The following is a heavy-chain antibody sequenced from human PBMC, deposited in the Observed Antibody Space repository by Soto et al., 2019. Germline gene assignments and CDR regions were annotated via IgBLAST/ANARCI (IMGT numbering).Heavy chain of an antibody. Sequence: GGSLRLSCSASGFTFGSYAMHWFRQAPGKGLEYVSGVRGNGDPPFYADSVKGRFTISRDNSKNTLYLQMSSLSADDTAVYYCVKSRGGNNFDFFDWGQGALVTVSS. CDR3: VKSRGGNNFDFFD. J-gene: IGHJ4*02. V-gene: IGHV3-64D*06. CDR2: VRGNGDPP. CDR1: GFTFGSYA. D-gene: IGHD5-12*01.